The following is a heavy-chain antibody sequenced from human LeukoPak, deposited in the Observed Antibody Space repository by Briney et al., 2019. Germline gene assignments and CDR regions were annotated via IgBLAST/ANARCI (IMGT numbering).Heavy chain of an antibody. Sequence: PGGSLRLSCAASGFTFSSYSMNWVRQAPGKGLEWVSYISSSSSTIYYADSVKGRFTISRDNAKNSLYLQMNSLRAEDTAVYYCARVSVFGVVTDYYYYMDVWGKGTTVTVSS. CDR3: ARVSVFGVVTDYYYYMDV. D-gene: IGHD3-3*01. CDR2: ISSSSSTI. J-gene: IGHJ6*03. CDR1: GFTFSSYS. V-gene: IGHV3-48*01.